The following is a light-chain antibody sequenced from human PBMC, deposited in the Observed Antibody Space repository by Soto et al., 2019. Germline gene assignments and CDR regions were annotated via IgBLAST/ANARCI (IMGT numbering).Light chain of an antibody. V-gene: IGKV3-15*01. CDR2: DAS. CDR1: QSVSSN. J-gene: IGKJ1*01. Sequence: EIVMTQSPATLSVSPGERAPLSCRASQSVSSNLVWYQQKPGQAPRLLIYDASTRATGIPAGFSGSGSGTEFSLTISSLQSEDSAVYYCQQYSDWPLTFGQGTKVDIK. CDR3: QQYSDWPLT.